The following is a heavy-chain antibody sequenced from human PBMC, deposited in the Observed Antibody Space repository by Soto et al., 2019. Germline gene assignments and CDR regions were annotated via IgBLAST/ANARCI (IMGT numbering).Heavy chain of an antibody. CDR2: IYYSGST. V-gene: IGHV4-30-4*01. J-gene: IGHJ6*02. D-gene: IGHD2-2*01. CDR1: GGSISSGDYY. Sequence: QVQLQESGPGLVKPSQTLSLTCTVSGGSISSGDYYWSWIRQPPGKGLEWIGYIYYSGSTYYNPSLKSRVTISVDTSKHQFSLKLSSVTAADTAVYYCVGDCSSTSCYERYYYGMDVWGQGTTVTVSS. CDR3: VGDCSSTSCYERYYYGMDV.